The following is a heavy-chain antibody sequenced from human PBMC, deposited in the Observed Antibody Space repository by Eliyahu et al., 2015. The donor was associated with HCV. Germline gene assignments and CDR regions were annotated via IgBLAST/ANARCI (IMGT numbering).Heavy chain of an antibody. V-gene: IGHV4-39*01. CDR3: ARHLSQNYYGSGSYYKVVSFWFDP. J-gene: IGHJ5*02. D-gene: IGHD3-10*01. CDR2: IYYSGST. Sequence: QLQLQESGPGLVKPSETLSLTCTVSGXSISSSSYYWGWIRQPPGKGLEWIGSIYYSGSTYDNPSLKSRVTISVDTSKNQFSLKLSSVTAADTAVYYCARHLSQNYYGSGSYYKVVSFWFDPWGQGTLVTVSS. CDR1: GXSISSSSYY.